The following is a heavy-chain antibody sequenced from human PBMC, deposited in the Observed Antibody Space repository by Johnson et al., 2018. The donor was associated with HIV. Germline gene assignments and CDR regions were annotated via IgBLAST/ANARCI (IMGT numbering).Heavy chain of an antibody. Sequence: VLLVESGGGVVQPGESLRLSCAASGFTFANYGMHWVRQAPGKGLEWVAFTAHDESITHYADSVKGRFTISRDKAKNTLHLQMNSLRAEDTALYYCAREGGSYKDDAFDIWGQGTVVTVSS. V-gene: IGHV3-33*05. D-gene: IGHD1-26*01. CDR1: GFTFANYG. CDR3: AREGGSYKDDAFDI. CDR2: TAHDESIT. J-gene: IGHJ3*02.